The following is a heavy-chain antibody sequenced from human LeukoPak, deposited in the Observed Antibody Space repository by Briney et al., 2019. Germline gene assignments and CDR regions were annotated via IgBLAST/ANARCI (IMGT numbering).Heavy chain of an antibody. D-gene: IGHD3-10*01. CDR1: GFTFSSYA. V-gene: IGHV3-30-3*01. J-gene: IGHJ6*02. CDR3: ARDAYDMVWFGSYYYGMDV. Sequence: PGGSLRLSCAASGFTFSSYAMHWVRQAPGKGLEWVAVISYDGSNKYYADSVKGRFTISRDNSKNTLYLQMNSLRAEDTAVYYCARDAYDMVWFGSYYYGMDVWGQGTTVTVSS. CDR2: ISYDGSNK.